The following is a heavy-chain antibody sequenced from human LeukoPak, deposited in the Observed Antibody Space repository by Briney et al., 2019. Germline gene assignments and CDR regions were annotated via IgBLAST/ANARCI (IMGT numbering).Heavy chain of an antibody. CDR3: ARALRRYKYDYPSPDY. CDR1: GLTFSSYP. D-gene: IGHD3-16*01. J-gene: IGHJ4*02. CDR2: ISSDSAYI. V-gene: IGHV3-21*04. Sequence: GGSLRLSCAASGLTFSSYPMNWVRQAPGKGLEWVSSISSDSAYIFYADSVKGRFTISRDNAKNSLYLQMNSLRAEDTALYYCARALRRYKYDYPSPDYWGQGTLVTVSS.